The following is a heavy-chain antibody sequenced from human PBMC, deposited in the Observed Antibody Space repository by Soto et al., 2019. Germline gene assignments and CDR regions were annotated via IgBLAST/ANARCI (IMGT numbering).Heavy chain of an antibody. V-gene: IGHV4-59*01. J-gene: IGHJ4*02. CDR3: ARVRGYSYGYGSFDY. D-gene: IGHD5-18*01. CDR2: IYYSGST. CDR1: GGSISSYY. Sequence: QVQLQESGPGLVKPSETLSLTCTVSGGSISSYYWSWIRQPPGKGLEWIGYIYYSGSTNYNPSLKRPVTISVDTAKTQFSLKLSSVTAADTAVYYCARVRGYSYGYGSFDYWGQGTLVTVSS.